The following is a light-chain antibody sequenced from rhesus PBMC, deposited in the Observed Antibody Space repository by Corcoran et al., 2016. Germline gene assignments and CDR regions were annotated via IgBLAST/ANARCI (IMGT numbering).Light chain of an antibody. V-gene: IGKV1-25*01. CDR3: QQHNGYPLT. CDR1: QGISSY. J-gene: IGKJ4*01. CDR2: GAS. Sequence: DIQMTQSPSSLSASVGDRVTITGRASQGISSYLAWYQQKPGKAPKLLIYGASTLQSGVPSRFTGSGSGTDFTLTSSSMQTEDCATYYCQQHNGYPLTFGGGTKVERK.